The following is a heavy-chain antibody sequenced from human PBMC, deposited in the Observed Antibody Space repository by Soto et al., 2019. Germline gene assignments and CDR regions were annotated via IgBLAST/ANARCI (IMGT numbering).Heavy chain of an antibody. D-gene: IGHD3-3*01. Sequence: GGSLRLSCAASEFTFSGSAMHWVRQASGKGLEWVGRIRSKANSYATAYAASVKGRFTISRDDSKNTAYLQMNSLKTEDTAVYYCTRMWSGRGSYYFDYWGQGTLVTVSS. J-gene: IGHJ4*02. V-gene: IGHV3-73*01. CDR3: TRMWSGRGSYYFDY. CDR1: EFTFSGSA. CDR2: IRSKANSYAT.